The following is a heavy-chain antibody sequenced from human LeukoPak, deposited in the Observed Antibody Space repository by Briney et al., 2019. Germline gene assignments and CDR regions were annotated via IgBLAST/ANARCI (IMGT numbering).Heavy chain of an antibody. Sequence: ASVKVSCKXSGYTFTGYYMHWVRQAPGQGLEWMGRINPNSGGTNYAQKFQGRVTMTRDTSISTAYMELSRLRSDDTAVYYCARVTMVRGVSPLLYWGQGTLVTVSS. V-gene: IGHV1-2*06. CDR1: GYTFTGYY. CDR2: INPNSGGT. J-gene: IGHJ4*02. CDR3: ARVTMVRGVSPLLY. D-gene: IGHD3-10*01.